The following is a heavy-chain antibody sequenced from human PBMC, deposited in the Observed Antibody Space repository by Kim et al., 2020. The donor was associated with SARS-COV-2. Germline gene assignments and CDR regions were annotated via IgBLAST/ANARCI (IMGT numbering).Heavy chain of an antibody. CDR3: AREPIPDVGYYHYYYYGMDV. D-gene: IGHD3-3*01. CDR2: INAGNGNT. J-gene: IGHJ6*02. CDR1: GYTFTSYA. Sequence: ASVKVSCKASGYTFTSYAMHWVRQAPGQRLEWMGWINAGNGNTKYSQKFQGRVTITRDTSASTAYMELSSLRSEDTAVYYCAREPIPDVGYYHYYYYGMDVWGQGTTVTVSS. V-gene: IGHV1-3*01.